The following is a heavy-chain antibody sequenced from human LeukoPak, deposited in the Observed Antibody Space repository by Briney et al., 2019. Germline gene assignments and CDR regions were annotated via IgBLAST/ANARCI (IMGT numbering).Heavy chain of an antibody. J-gene: IGHJ4*02. D-gene: IGHD6-13*01. CDR2: ISYDGSNK. Sequence: GGSLRLSCTASGFTFGDYAMSWFRQAPGKGLEWVAVISYDGSNKYYADSVKGRFTISRDNSKNTLYLQMNSLRAEDTAVYYCAKIGSGTDFDYWGQGTLVTVSS. CDR1: GFTFGDYA. V-gene: IGHV3-30*18. CDR3: AKIGSGTDFDY.